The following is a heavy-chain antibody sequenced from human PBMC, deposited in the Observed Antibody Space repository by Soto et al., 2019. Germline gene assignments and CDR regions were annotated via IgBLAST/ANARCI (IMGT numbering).Heavy chain of an antibody. CDR3: ATSVLYYYGSGSPGRAFDI. D-gene: IGHD3-10*01. CDR1: GYTLTELS. J-gene: IGHJ3*02. Sequence: ASVKVSCKVSGYTLTELSMHWVRQAPGKGLEWMGGFDPEDGETIYAQKFQGRVTMTEDPSTDTAYMELSSLRSEDTAVYYCATSVLYYYGSGSPGRAFDIWGQGTMVTVSS. V-gene: IGHV1-24*01. CDR2: FDPEDGET.